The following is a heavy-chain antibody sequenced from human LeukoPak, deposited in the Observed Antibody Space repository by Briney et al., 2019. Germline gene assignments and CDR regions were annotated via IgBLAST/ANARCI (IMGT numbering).Heavy chain of an antibody. Sequence: SETLSLTCTVSGGSISPYYWTWIRQSAGKGLEFMGRIHFGGTTNYNPSLMSRITLSVDTSKSQVSLMLSSVTAADTAVYYCARDSPDGYTSGHHFYYMDVWGNGTTVTVSS. J-gene: IGHJ6*03. CDR1: GGSISPYY. CDR2: IHFGGTT. D-gene: IGHD5-18*01. CDR3: ARDSPDGYTSGHHFYYMDV. V-gene: IGHV4-4*07.